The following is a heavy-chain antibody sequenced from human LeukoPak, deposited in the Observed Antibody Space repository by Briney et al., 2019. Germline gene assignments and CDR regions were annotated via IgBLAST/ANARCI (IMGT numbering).Heavy chain of an antibody. CDR2: IYYSGST. J-gene: IGHJ5*02. CDR3: ARGMEFDP. CDR1: GGSISSYY. V-gene: IGHV4-59*01. Sequence: PSETLSLTCTVSGGSISSYYWSWIRQPPGKGLEWIGYIYYSGSTNYNPSLKSRVTISVDTSKNQFSLKLSSVTAADTAVYYCARGMEFDPRGQGTLVTVSS.